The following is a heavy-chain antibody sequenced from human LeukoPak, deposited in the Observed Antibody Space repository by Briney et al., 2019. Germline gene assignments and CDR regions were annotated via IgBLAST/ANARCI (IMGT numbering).Heavy chain of an antibody. CDR1: GFTFSSYG. Sequence: PGGSLRLSCAASGFTFSSYGMHWVRQAPGKGLEWVAVISYDGSNKYYADSVKGRFTISRDNSKNTLYLQMNSLRAEDTAVYYCAKALGLTWVDYWGQGALVTVSS. V-gene: IGHV3-30*18. CDR3: AKALGLTWVDY. J-gene: IGHJ4*02. D-gene: IGHD3-16*01. CDR2: ISYDGSNK.